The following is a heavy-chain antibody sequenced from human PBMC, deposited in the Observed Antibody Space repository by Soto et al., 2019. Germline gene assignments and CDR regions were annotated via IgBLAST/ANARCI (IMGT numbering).Heavy chain of an antibody. Sequence: EVQLLESGGGLVQPGGSLRLSCAASGFTFSSYAMSWVRQAPGKGLEWVSAFSGSGGSTYYADSVKGRFTISRDNSKNTLYLQMNSLRAEDTAVYYCAKYDRGSYYYGMDVWGQGTTVTVSS. CDR3: AKYDRGSYYYGMDV. CDR1: GFTFSSYA. D-gene: IGHD1-1*01. V-gene: IGHV3-23*01. J-gene: IGHJ6*02. CDR2: FSGSGGST.